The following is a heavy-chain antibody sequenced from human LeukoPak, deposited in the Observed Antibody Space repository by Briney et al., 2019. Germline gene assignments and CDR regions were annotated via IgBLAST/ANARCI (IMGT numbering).Heavy chain of an antibody. V-gene: IGHV4-34*01. CDR2: INHSGST. D-gene: IGHD3-22*01. J-gene: IGHJ6*02. CDR1: GGSFSGYY. CDR3: ARGHAWYCSGYYYEFARYYYGMDV. Sequence: SETLSLTCAVYGGSFSGYYWSWIRQPPGKGLEWIGEINHSGSTNYNPSLKSRVTISVDTSKNQFSLKLSSVTAADTAVYYCARGHAWYCSGYYYEFARYYYGMDVWGQGTTVTVSS.